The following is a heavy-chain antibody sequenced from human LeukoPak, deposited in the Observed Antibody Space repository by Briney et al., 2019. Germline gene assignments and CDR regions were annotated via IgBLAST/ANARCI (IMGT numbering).Heavy chain of an antibody. J-gene: IGHJ6*03. CDR1: GFTFSSYS. CDR3: ARVDSSSLYYYYYMDV. V-gene: IGHV3-48*04. CDR2: ISSSSNNI. Sequence: PGGSLRLSCAGSGFTFSSYSMNWVRQAPGKGLEWVSYISSSSNNIYYADSVKGRFTISRDNAKNSLLLQMNSLRAEDTAVYYCARVDSSSLYYYYYMDVWGKGTTVTVSS. D-gene: IGHD6-13*01.